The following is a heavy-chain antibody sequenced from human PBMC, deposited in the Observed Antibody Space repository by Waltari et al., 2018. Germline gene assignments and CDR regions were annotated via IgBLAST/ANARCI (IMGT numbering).Heavy chain of an antibody. V-gene: IGHV4-61*02. CDR3: ARGGGSYYGDFQH. D-gene: IGHD1-26*01. J-gene: IGHJ1*01. Sequence: QVQLQESGPGLVKPSQTLSLTCTVSGGSISSGSYYWSWIRQPAGKGLEWIGRIYTSGSTTYNPSLKSRVTISVDTSKNQFSLKLSSVTAADTAVYYCARGGGSYYGDFQHWGQGTLVTVSS. CDR2: IYTSGST. CDR1: GGSISSGSYY.